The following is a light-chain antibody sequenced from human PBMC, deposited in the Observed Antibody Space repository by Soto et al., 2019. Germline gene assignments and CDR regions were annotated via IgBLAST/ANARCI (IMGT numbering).Light chain of an antibody. V-gene: IGKV3-20*01. CDR3: QQYGSSPWT. J-gene: IGKJ1*01. CDR1: QGGSSSY. CDR2: GAS. Sequence: EIVLTQSSPTLSWSPGERATLSCAASQGGSSSYLAWYQQKTGQAPRLLIYGASSRAAGIPDRFSGSGYGTDFNLTISRLEPEDFAVYYCQQYGSSPWTFGQGTKVDIK.